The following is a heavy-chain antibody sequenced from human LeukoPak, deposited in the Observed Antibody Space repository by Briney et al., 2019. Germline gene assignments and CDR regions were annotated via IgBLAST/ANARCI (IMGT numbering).Heavy chain of an antibody. D-gene: IGHD3-10*01. CDR3: ARRIVVSASYGSGRRDDAFDI. Sequence: ASVKVSCKASGYTFTSYDINWVRQAPGQGLEWMGGIIPIFGTANYAQKFQGRVTITADESTSTAYMELSSLRSEDTAVYYCARRIVVSASYGSGRRDDAFDIWGQGTMVTVSS. J-gene: IGHJ3*02. V-gene: IGHV1-69*13. CDR2: IIPIFGTA. CDR1: GYTFTSYD.